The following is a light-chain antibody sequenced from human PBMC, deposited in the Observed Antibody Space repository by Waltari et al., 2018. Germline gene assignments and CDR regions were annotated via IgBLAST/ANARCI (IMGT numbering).Light chain of an antibody. CDR3: SSYGGINNSPYV. J-gene: IGLJ1*01. CDR2: EVS. CDR1: SSDAGSHDF. Sequence: QSALTPPPSASGSPGQSVTISCPGTSSDAGSHDFVSWYQQFPGKAPKLIIWEVSRRPSGVPDRFSGSKSGNTASLTVSGLQAEDEADYYCSSYGGINNSPYVFGTGTKVTV. V-gene: IGLV2-8*01.